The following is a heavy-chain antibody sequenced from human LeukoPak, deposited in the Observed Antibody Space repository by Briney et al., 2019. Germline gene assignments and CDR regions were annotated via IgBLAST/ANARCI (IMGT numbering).Heavy chain of an antibody. CDR2: IIPIFGTA. J-gene: IGHJ5*02. D-gene: IGHD3-3*01. Sequence: VKVSCKASGGTFSSYVISWVRQATGQGLEWMGGIIPIFGTANYVQKFQDRVTITADESTSTAYMELSSLRSEDTAVYYCATMRVGSITMGNWFDPWGQGTLVTVSS. CDR3: ATMRVGSITMGNWFDP. CDR1: GGTFSSYV. V-gene: IGHV1-69*13.